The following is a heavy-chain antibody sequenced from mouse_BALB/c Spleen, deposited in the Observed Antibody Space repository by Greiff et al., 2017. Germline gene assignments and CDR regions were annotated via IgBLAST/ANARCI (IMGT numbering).Heavy chain of an antibody. J-gene: IGHJ4*01. D-gene: IGHD2-14*01. CDR2: INPSSGYT. V-gene: IGHV1-4*02. CDR3: AREGYRYDGAMDY. CDR1: GYTFTSYT. Sequence: VQLQQSAAELARPGASVKMSCKASGYTFTSYTMHWVKQRPGQGLEWIGYINPSSGYTEYNQKFKDKTTLTADKSSSTAYMQLSSLTSEDSAVYYCAREGYRYDGAMDYWGQGTSVTVSS.